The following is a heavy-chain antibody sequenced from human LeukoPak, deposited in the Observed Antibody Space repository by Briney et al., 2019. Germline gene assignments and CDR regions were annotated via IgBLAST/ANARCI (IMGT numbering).Heavy chain of an antibody. CDR2: IYYSGST. J-gene: IGHJ6*03. V-gene: IGHV4-39*01. CDR3: ARTAGYSYGYYYYYYYMDV. D-gene: IGHD5-18*01. Sequence: SETLSLTCTVSGGSISSSSYYWGWIRQPPGTGLEWIGSIYYSGSTYYNPSLKSRVTISVDTSKNQFSLKLSPVTAADTAVYYCARTAGYSYGYYYYYYYMDVWGKGTTVTVSS. CDR1: GGSISSSSYY.